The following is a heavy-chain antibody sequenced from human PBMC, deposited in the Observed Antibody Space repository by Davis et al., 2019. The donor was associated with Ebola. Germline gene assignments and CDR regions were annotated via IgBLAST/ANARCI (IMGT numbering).Heavy chain of an antibody. D-gene: IGHD2-2*01. V-gene: IGHV5-10-1*01. CDR2: IAPSDSDT. CDR1: GFRFTNYC. J-gene: IGHJ5*02. Sequence: GESLKISCTGSGFRFTNYCISWVRQMPGKGLEWMGRIAPSDSDTRYRPSFQGHVTISVDKSISTTFLQWSSLEAADTAMYYCATHCSTTSCHAPSWGQGTLVTVSS. CDR3: ATHCSTTSCHAPS.